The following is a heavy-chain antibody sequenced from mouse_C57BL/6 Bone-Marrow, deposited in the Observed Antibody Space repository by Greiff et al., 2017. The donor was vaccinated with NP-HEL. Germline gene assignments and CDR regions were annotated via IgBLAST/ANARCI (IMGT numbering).Heavy chain of an antibody. CDR2: IDPEDGDT. J-gene: IGHJ4*01. CDR3: TTAYYSNYDAMDY. Sequence: EVQLQQSGAELVRPGASVKLSCTASGFNIKDYYMHWVKQRPEQGLEWIGRIDPEDGDTEYAPKFQGKATMTADTSSNTAYLQLSSLTTDDTAVYYCTTAYYSNYDAMDYWGQGTSVTVSS. D-gene: IGHD2-5*01. V-gene: IGHV14-1*01. CDR1: GFNIKDYY.